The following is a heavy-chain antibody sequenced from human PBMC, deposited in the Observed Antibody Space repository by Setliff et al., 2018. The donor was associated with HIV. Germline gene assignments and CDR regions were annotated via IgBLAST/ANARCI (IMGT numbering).Heavy chain of an antibody. CDR3: ARRGGTCWHNFFGP. V-gene: IGHV4-38-2*02. J-gene: IGHJ5*02. CDR2: IYHSGST. CDR1: GYSISSGYY. D-gene: IGHD2-15*01. Sequence: SETLSLTCTVSGYSISSGYYWGWIRQPPGKGLEWIGSIYHSGSTYYNPSLKSRVTISVDTSKNQFSLKLSSVTAADTAVYYCARRGGTCWHNFFGPWGQGTLVTVPS.